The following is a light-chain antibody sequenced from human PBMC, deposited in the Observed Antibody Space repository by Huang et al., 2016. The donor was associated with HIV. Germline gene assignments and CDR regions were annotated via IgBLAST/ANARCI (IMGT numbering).Light chain of an antibody. J-gene: IGKJ4*01. V-gene: IGKV3-20*01. Sequence: EIVLTQYPGTLSLSPGERATLSCRASQSVSNYLAWYQQKPGQAPRLLIDGASSRATGSPDRCSGSGSGTDFTLTISRLEPEDFAFYYCQQYGGSPLTFGGGIKVETK. CDR3: QQYGGSPLT. CDR2: GAS. CDR1: QSVSNY.